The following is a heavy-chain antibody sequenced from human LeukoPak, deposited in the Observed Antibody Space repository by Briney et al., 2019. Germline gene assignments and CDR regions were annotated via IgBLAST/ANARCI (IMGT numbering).Heavy chain of an antibody. V-gene: IGHV4-59*08. CDR3: ARRGPLWFGERAFDY. D-gene: IGHD3-10*01. J-gene: IGHJ4*02. CDR1: GGPISSYY. Sequence: SETLSLTCTVSGGPISSYYWSWIRQPPGKGLEWIGHIYYSGSNYYDPSLKSRVSISVDTSKNQFSLKLSSVTAADAAVYYCARRGPLWFGERAFDYWGQGTLVTVSS. CDR2: IYYSGSN.